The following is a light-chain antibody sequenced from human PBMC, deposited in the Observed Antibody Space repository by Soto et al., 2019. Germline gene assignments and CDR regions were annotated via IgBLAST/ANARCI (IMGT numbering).Light chain of an antibody. CDR3: QQYGSSPRT. J-gene: IGKJ1*01. Sequence: EIVMTQSPATLSVSPGERATLSCRASQNIRRSLAWYQQKPGQAPRLLIYAISNRATGVPDRFSGSGSGTDFTLTISRLEPEDFAVYYCQQYGSSPRTFGQGTKVDIK. V-gene: IGKV3-20*01. CDR1: QNIRRS. CDR2: AIS.